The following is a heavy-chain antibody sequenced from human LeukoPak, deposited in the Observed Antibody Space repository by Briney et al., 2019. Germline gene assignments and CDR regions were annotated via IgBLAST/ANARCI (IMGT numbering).Heavy chain of an antibody. CDR3: ARPKYSSGWYDETGVRNYYMDV. CDR1: GGTFSSYA. CDR2: IIPIFGTA. V-gene: IGHV1-69*05. Sequence: ASVKVSCKASGGTFSSYAISWVRQAPGQGLEWMGGIIPIFGTANYAQKFQGRVTMTRDMSTSTVYMELSSLRSEDTAVYYCARPKYSSGWYDETGVRNYYMDVWGKGTTVTVSS. D-gene: IGHD6-19*01. J-gene: IGHJ6*03.